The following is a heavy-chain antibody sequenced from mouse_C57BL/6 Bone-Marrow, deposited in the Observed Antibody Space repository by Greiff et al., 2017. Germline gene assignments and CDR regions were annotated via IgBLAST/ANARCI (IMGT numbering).Heavy chain of an antibody. V-gene: IGHV3-6*01. Sequence: EVKLMESGPGLVKPSQSLSLTCSVTGYSITSGYYWNWIRQFPGNKLEWMGYISYDGSNNYNPSLKNRISITRDTSRNQFFLKLNSVTTEDTATYYCARPYYYGSSGGFAYWGQGTLVTVSA. J-gene: IGHJ3*01. D-gene: IGHD1-1*01. CDR3: ARPYYYGSSGGFAY. CDR1: GYSITSGYY. CDR2: ISYDGSN.